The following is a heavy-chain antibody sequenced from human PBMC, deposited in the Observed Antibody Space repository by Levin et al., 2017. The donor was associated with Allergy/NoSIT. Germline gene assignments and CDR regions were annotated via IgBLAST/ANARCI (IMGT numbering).Heavy chain of an antibody. Sequence: GGSLRLSCAASGFTFSSYAMSWVHQAPGKGLEWVSAISGSGGSTYYADSVKGRFTISRDNSKNTLYLQMNSLRAEDTAVYYCAPGKSGSYNVYFDYWGQGTLVTVSS. CDR3: APGKSGSYNVYFDY. D-gene: IGHD1-26*01. CDR1: GFTFSSYA. V-gene: IGHV3-23*01. J-gene: IGHJ4*02. CDR2: ISGSGGST.